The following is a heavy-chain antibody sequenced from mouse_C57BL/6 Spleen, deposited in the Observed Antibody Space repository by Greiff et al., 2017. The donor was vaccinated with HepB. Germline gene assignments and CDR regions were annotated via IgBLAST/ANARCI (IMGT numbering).Heavy chain of an antibody. J-gene: IGHJ4*01. Sequence: QVQLKQPGAELVKPGASVKMSCKASGYTFTSYWITWVKQRPGQGLEWIGDIYPGSGSTNYNEKFKSKATLTVDTSSSTAYMQLSSLTSEDSAVYYCARSIYGYDGYAMDYWGKGTSVTVSS. D-gene: IGHD2-2*01. CDR1: GYTFTSYW. CDR2: IYPGSGST. CDR3: ARSIYGYDGYAMDY. V-gene: IGHV1-55*01.